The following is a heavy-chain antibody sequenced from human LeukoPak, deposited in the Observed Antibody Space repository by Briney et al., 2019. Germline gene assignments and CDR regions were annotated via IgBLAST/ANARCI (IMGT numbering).Heavy chain of an antibody. CDR2: IIPIFGTA. Sequence: SVKVSCKASGYTFTSYYMHWVRQAPGQGLEWMGGIIPIFGTANYAQKFQGRVTITTDESTSTAYMELSSLRSEDTAVYYCARSPDYVWAFDIWGQGTMVTVSS. V-gene: IGHV1-69*05. J-gene: IGHJ3*02. CDR3: ARSPDYVWAFDI. D-gene: IGHD3-16*01. CDR1: GYTFTSYY.